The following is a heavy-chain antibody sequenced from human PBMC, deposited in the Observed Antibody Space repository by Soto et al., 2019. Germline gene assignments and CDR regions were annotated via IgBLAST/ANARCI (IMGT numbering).Heavy chain of an antibody. Sequence: PSQTLSLTCAISGDSVSSNSAAWNWIRQSPSRGLEWLGRTYYRSKWYNDYAVSVKSRITINPDTSKNQFSLQLNSVTPEDTAVYYCAISPGPESVDIVVVPDVDYFDYRGQGTLVTVSS. CDR3: AISPGPESVDIVVVPDVDYFDY. D-gene: IGHD2-2*03. CDR2: TYYRSKWYN. CDR1: GDSVSSNSAA. J-gene: IGHJ4*02. V-gene: IGHV6-1*01.